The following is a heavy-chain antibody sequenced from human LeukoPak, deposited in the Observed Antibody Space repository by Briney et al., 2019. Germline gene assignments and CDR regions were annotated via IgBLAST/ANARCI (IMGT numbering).Heavy chain of an antibody. CDR2: IIPIFGTA. CDR3: ARGMGGPYYYYYYMDV. D-gene: IGHD1-26*01. CDR1: GGTFSSYA. J-gene: IGHJ6*03. Sequence: SVTVSCKASGGTFSSYAISWVRQAPGQGLEWMGGIIPIFGTANYAQKFQGRVTITTDESTSTAYMELSGLRSEDTAVYYCARGMGGPYYYYYYMDVWGKGTTVTVSS. V-gene: IGHV1-69*05.